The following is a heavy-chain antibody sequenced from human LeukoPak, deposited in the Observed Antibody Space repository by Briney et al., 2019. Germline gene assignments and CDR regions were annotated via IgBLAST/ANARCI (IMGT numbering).Heavy chain of an antibody. CDR1: GYTFTGYY. J-gene: IGHJ6*02. CDR3: ALRPYSSLLYGMDV. Sequence: ASVKVSCKASGYTFTGYYKHWVRQAPGQGLEWMGWINPNSGGTNYAQKFQGRVTMTRDTSISTAYMELSRLRSDDTAVYYCALRPYSSLLYGMDVWGQGTTVTVSS. D-gene: IGHD6-13*01. V-gene: IGHV1-2*02. CDR2: INPNSGGT.